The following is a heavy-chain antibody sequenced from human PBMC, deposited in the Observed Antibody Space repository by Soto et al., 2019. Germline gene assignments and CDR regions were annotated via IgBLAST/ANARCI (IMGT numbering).Heavy chain of an antibody. CDR3: ARVGQRYGSGYLDY. D-gene: IGHD3-10*01. J-gene: IGHJ4*02. CDR1: GGTFSSYA. Sequence: SVKVSCKASGGTFSSYAISWVRQAPGQGLEWMGGIIPIFGTANYAQKFQGRVTITADESTSTAYMELSSLRSEDTAVYYCARVGQRYGSGYLDYWGQGTLVTVSS. V-gene: IGHV1-69*13. CDR2: IIPIFGTA.